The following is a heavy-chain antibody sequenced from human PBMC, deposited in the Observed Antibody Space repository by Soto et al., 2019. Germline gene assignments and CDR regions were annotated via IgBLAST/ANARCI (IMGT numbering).Heavy chain of an antibody. CDR3: ARSPLSWFGELSHYYYYGMDV. J-gene: IGHJ6*02. V-gene: IGHV4-30-4*01. D-gene: IGHD3-10*01. Sequence: PSETLSLTCTVSGGSISSGDYYWSWIRQPPGKGLEWIGYIYYSGSTYYNPSLKSRVTISVDTSKNQFSLKLSSVTAADTAVYYCARSPLSWFGELSHYYYYGMDVWGQGTTVTVSS. CDR1: GGSISSGDYY. CDR2: IYYSGST.